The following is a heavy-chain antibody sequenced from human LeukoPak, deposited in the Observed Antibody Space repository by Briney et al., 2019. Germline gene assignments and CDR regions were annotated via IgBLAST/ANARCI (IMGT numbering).Heavy chain of an antibody. V-gene: IGHV3-33*01. CDR2: IWYDGSNK. D-gene: IGHD6-6*01. CDR3: ARVAAAYSSSTDFDY. Sequence: GRSLRLSCAASGFTFSSYGMHWVRQAPGKGLEWVAVIWYDGSNKYYADSVKGRFTISRDNSKNTLYLQVNSLRAEDTAVYYCARVAAAYSSSTDFDYWGQETLVTVSS. J-gene: IGHJ4*02. CDR1: GFTFSSYG.